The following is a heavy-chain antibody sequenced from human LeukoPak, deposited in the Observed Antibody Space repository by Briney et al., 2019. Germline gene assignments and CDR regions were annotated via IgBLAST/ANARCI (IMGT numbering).Heavy chain of an antibody. J-gene: IGHJ6*02. V-gene: IGHV3-11*01. CDR2: LSSSGRSI. CDR1: GFTFSDYS. CDR3: ARSLRFLEWLPLDV. Sequence: GGSLRLSCAASGFTFSDYSMSWIRQAPGKGLEWVSYLSSSGRSIDYADSVKGRFTISRDNAKNSLHLQMNSLRAEDTAVYYCARSLRFLEWLPLDVWGQGTTVTVSS. D-gene: IGHD3-3*01.